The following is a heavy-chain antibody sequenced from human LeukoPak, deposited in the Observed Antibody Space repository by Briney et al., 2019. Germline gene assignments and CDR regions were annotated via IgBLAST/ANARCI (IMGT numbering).Heavy chain of an antibody. CDR3: ARIGYSSSSFDF. V-gene: IGHV3-7*05. CDR2: IKQDGRAA. J-gene: IGHJ4*02. D-gene: IGHD6-6*01. CDR1: GFTFW. Sequence: PGGPLRLSCAASGFTFWMSWVRQAPGKGLEWGAHIKQDGRAAYYVVSGKGRLTISRDNDKQSLYLQMNSLRAEDTAVYYCARIGYSSSSFDFWGQGTLVTVSS.